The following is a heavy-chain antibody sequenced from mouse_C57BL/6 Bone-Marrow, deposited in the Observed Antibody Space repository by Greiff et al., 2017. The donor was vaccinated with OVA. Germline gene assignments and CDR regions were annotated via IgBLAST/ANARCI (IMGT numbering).Heavy chain of an antibody. J-gene: IGHJ2*01. CDR3: AMSITTVFDY. V-gene: IGHV1-4*01. D-gene: IGHD1-1*01. CDR1: GYTFTSYT. Sequence: QVQLKQSGAELARPGASVKMSCKASGYTFTSYTMHWVKQRPGQGLEWIGYINPSSGYTKYNQKFKDKATLTADKSSSTAYMQLSSLTSEDSAVYYCAMSITTVFDYWGQGTTLTVSS. CDR2: INPSSGYT.